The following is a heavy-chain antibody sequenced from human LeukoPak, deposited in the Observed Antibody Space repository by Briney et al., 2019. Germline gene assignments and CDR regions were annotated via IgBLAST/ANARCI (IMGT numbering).Heavy chain of an antibody. CDR2: IHSGGNA. D-gene: IGHD3-16*01. J-gene: IGHJ4*02. V-gene: IGHV4-31*03. Sequence: SETLTLTCSISGDSINSGGYYWNWIRQPPGKGLEWLVYIHSGGNAYFNPSVEGRSSISLDKSQNQFFLRLTSVTAADTAVYFCARDHCDSRGDYVVEYWGQGTLVTVSS. CDR1: GDSINSGGYY. CDR3: ARDHCDSRGDYVVEY.